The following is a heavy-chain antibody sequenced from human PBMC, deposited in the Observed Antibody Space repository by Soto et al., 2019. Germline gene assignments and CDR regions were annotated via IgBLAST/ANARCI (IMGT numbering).Heavy chain of an antibody. CDR3: ATASRDNRLYGMDV. CDR2: IYSGGST. CDR1: GFTVSNTY. D-gene: IGHD1-20*01. Sequence: GGSLRLSCAVSGFTVSNTYMSWVRQAPGKGLEWVSLIYSGGSTSYADSVKGRFTISRDNSKNTLYLHMNSLRVEDTAVYYCATASRDNRLYGMDVWGQGTTVTVSS. V-gene: IGHV3-53*01. J-gene: IGHJ6*02.